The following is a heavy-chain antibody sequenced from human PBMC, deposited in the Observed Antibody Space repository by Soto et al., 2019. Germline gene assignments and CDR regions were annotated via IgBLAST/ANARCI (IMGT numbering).Heavy chain of an antibody. Sequence: EVQLLESGGGLVRPGEPLRLSCAASGFNFNKYAMSWVRQAPGEGLEWVSGISCCGGTASYADSVKGRFTITRDDAKNTLYLHMNSLRVEDTAEYYCAKADGQQWLLPHLENWGRGTLVTVS. CDR3: AKADGQQWLLPHLEN. CDR1: GFNFNKYA. V-gene: IGHV3-23*01. J-gene: IGHJ4*02. CDR2: ISCCGGTA. D-gene: IGHD6-19*01.